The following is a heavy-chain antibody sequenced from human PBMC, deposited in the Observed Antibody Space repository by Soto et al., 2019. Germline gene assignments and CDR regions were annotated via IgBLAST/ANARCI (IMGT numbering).Heavy chain of an antibody. CDR1: GGSFSAYS. V-gene: IGHV4-34*01. CDR2: INHSGST. CDR3: ARGVGYAGVGY. J-gene: IGHJ4*02. Sequence: QVQLQQWGAGLLKPSETLSLPCAVYGGSFSAYSWSWIRQPPGKGLEWIGEINHSGSTTYNPSLKRGVTISVDRSKNQFSLKLSSVTAADTAAYYWARGVGYAGVGYWGQGTLVTVAS. D-gene: IGHD5-12*01.